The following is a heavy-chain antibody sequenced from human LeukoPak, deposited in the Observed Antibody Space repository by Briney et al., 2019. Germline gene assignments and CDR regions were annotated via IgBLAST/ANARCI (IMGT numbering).Heavy chain of an antibody. CDR2: INPNSGGT. CDR1: GYTFTGYY. D-gene: IGHD5-24*01. V-gene: IGHV1-2*02. J-gene: IGHJ4*02. Sequence: ASVKVSCKASGYTFTGYYMHWVRQAPGQGLEWMGWINPNSGGTNYAQKFRGRVTMTRDTSISTAYMELSRLRSDDTAVYYCARWDGYNYLVDYWGQGTLVTVSS. CDR3: ARWDGYNYLVDY.